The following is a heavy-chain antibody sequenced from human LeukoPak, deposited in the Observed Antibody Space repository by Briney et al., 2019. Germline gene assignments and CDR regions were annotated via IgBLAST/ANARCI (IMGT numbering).Heavy chain of an antibody. D-gene: IGHD3-10*01. V-gene: IGHV1-46*01. Sequence: ASVKVSCKASGYTFTSCYMHWVRQAPGQGLEWMGIINPSGGSTSYAQKFQGRVTMTRDTSTSTAYMELGSLRSEDTAVYYCARGLYGSGSYSWFDPWGQGTLVTVSS. J-gene: IGHJ5*02. CDR3: ARGLYGSGSYSWFDP. CDR2: INPSGGST. CDR1: GYTFTSCY.